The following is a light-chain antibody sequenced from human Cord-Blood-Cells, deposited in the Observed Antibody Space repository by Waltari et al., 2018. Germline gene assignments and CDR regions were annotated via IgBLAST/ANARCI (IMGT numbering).Light chain of an antibody. J-gene: IGKJ2*03. V-gene: IGKV1-9*01. Sequence: DIQLTQSQSFLSASVGDRVTITCRASQGISSYLAWYQQKPGKAPKLLIYAASTLQSGVPSRFSGSGSGTEFTLTISSLQPEEFATYYCQQLNSYPRSFGQGTKLEIK. CDR2: AAS. CDR1: QGISSY. CDR3: QQLNSYPRS.